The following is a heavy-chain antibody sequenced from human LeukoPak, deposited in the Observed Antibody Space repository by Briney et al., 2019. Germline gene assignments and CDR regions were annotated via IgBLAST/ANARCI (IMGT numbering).Heavy chain of an antibody. J-gene: IGHJ4*02. CDR1: GFTFSTYW. CDR2: INSDGSST. Sequence: GGSLSLSCAASGFTFSTYWMHWVRQAPGKGLVWVSSINSDGSSTSYADSVKGRFTISRDNAKNTLYLQMNSLSAEDTAVYYCASRAITALIPYFDYWGQGTLVTVSS. V-gene: IGHV3-74*01. CDR3: ASRAITALIPYFDY. D-gene: IGHD5-18*01.